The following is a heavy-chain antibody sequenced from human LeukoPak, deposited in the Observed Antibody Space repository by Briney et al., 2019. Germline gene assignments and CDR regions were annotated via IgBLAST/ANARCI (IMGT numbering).Heavy chain of an antibody. CDR2: ISASGGST. D-gene: IGHD3-3*01. V-gene: IGHV3-23*01. J-gene: IGHJ3*02. CDR1: GFTFSSYA. CDR3: AKGLRITIFGVALDAFDI. Sequence: GGSLRLSCAASGFTFSSYAMSWVRQAPGKGLEWVSAISASGGSTYYADSVKGRFTISRDNSKNTLYLQMNSLRAEDTAVYYCAKGLRITIFGVALDAFDIWGQGTMVTVSS.